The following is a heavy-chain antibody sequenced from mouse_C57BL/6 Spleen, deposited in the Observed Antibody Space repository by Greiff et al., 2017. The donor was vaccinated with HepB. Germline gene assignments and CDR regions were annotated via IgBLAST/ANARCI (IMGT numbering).Heavy chain of an antibody. CDR1: GYTFTSYW. CDR2: IHPNSVST. Sequence: QVQLQQPGAELVKPGASVKLSCKASGYTFTSYWMHWVKQRPGQGLEWIGMIHPNSVSTNYNEKFKSKATLTVDKSSSTDYMQLSSLTSEDSAVYYCARGDYESWFAYWGQGTLVTVSA. J-gene: IGHJ3*01. V-gene: IGHV1-64*01. D-gene: IGHD2-4*01. CDR3: ARGDYESWFAY.